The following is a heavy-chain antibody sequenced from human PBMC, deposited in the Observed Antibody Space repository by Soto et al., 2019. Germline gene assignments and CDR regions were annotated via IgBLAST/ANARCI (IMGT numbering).Heavy chain of an antibody. V-gene: IGHV1-2*02. Sequence: ASVKVSCKASGYTFTGYYMHWVRQAPGQGLEWMGWINPNSGGTNYAQKFQGRVTMTRDTSISTAYMELSRLRSDDTAVYYCATHDYGDSNLFDYWGPGTLVTVSS. D-gene: IGHD4-17*01. CDR1: GYTFTGYY. CDR3: ATHDYGDSNLFDY. J-gene: IGHJ4*02. CDR2: INPNSGGT.